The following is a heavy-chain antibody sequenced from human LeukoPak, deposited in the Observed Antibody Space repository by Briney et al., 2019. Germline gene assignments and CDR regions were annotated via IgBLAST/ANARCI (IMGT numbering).Heavy chain of an antibody. Sequence: SETLSLTCTVSGGSISSYYWSWIRQPAGKGLEWIGHIYNSGSTNYNPSLKGRVTMSVATSKNQFSLHLSSVTAADTAVYYCARGMLRYYYDSSGYYSYFDYWGQGTLVTVSS. CDR3: ARGMLRYYYDSSGYYSYFDY. J-gene: IGHJ4*02. CDR2: IYNSGST. CDR1: GGSISSYY. D-gene: IGHD3-22*01. V-gene: IGHV4-4*07.